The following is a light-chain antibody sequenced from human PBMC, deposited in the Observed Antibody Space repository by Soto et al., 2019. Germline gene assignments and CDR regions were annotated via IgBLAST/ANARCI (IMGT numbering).Light chain of an antibody. J-gene: IGKJ4*01. Sequence: DIHLTQSPSFLSASVGDRVTITCRASQGIASSLAWYQQKAGKAPKLLIYAASTLESGVPSRFSGSGPGTEFTLTISSLQPEDFAIYYCQQFNSYPLTFDGGTKVEIK. V-gene: IGKV1-9*01. CDR3: QQFNSYPLT. CDR1: QGIASS. CDR2: AAS.